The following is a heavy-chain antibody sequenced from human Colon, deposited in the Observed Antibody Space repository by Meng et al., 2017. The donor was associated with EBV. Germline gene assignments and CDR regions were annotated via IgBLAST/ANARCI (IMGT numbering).Heavy chain of an antibody. D-gene: IGHD3-10*01. J-gene: IGHJ5*02. CDR2: IFHSGST. V-gene: IGHV4-4*02. CDR3: ASSDYYGSGSYYP. CDR1: GGSISRNNW. Sequence: QVQLQESGPGLVKPSGTLSLTCAVSGGSISRNNWWSWVRQPPGKGLEWIGEIFHSGSTKHNPSLKSRVTMSMDKSKNQFSLRLSSVTAADTAVYYCASSDYYGSGSYYPWGQGTLVTVSS.